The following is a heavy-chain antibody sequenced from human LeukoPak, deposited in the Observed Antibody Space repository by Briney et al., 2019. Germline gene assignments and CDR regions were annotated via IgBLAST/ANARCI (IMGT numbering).Heavy chain of an antibody. D-gene: IGHD1-26*01. CDR3: ARHQRILGAPAAFDI. J-gene: IGHJ3*02. Sequence: PSETLSLTCAVSGASISSNSYYWGWIRQPPGKGLEWIGNIYYSGSTYYNTSLKSRVTISVDTSKNQFSLKLSSVTAADTAVYYCARHQRILGAPAAFDIWGQGTMVTVSS. V-gene: IGHV4-39*01. CDR1: GASISSNSYY. CDR2: IYYSGST.